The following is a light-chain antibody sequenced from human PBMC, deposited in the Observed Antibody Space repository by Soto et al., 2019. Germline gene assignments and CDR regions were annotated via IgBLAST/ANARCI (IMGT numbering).Light chain of an antibody. Sequence: QSALTQPASVSGSPGQSITISCTGTSSDVGGFNYVSWYQHHPGKAPKLMIYDVTNRPSGVSDRFSGSKSGNTASLTISGLQAEDEAYYYCSSYASTTLLVFGGGTKVIVL. CDR3: SSYASTTLLV. V-gene: IGLV2-14*03. J-gene: IGLJ2*01. CDR1: SSDVGGFNY. CDR2: DVT.